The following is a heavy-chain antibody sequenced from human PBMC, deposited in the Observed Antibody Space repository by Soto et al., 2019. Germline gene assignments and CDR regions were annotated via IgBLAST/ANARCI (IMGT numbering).Heavy chain of an antibody. D-gene: IGHD6-13*01. CDR1: GFTFNIYA. CDR2: IGGSGGST. Sequence: EVQLLESGGGLVQPGGSLRLSCAASGFTFNIYAMNWVRQAPGKGLEWVSAIGGSGGSTYYTDSVTGRFTISRDNSKNTVYLQMNSLRAEDTAVYYCAKRNFAGAARWFDAWGQGTLVTVSS. V-gene: IGHV3-23*01. J-gene: IGHJ5*02. CDR3: AKRNFAGAARWFDA.